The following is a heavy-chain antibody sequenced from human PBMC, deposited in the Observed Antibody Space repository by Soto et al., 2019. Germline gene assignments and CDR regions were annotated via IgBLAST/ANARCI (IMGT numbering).Heavy chain of an antibody. CDR3: AIRGLSDPFAP. J-gene: IGHJ5*02. CDR2: VSYVGST. Sequence: QLQLQESGPGLVKPSETLSLTCTVSGASINISGYYWGWIRQSPGKGLEWIGSVSYVGSTYYNPSGKSRLSTSVPTSKTQCPLKLSSVTAADTTMYYCAIRGLSDPFAPGGQGILVTVSS. D-gene: IGHD6-25*01. CDR1: GASINISGYY. V-gene: IGHV4-39*01.